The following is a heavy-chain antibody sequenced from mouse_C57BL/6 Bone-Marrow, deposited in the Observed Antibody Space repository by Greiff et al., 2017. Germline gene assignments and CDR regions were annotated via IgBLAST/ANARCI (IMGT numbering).Heavy chain of an antibody. CDR2: IDPENGDT. D-gene: IGHD2-3*01. V-gene: IGHV14-4*01. Sequence: VQLQQSGAELVRPGASVKLSCTASGFNIKDDYMPWVKQRPEQGLEWIGWIDPENGDTEYASKFQGKATITADTSSNTAYLQLSSLTSEDTAVYYCTTGIYDGYYEDSWGQGTTLTVSS. J-gene: IGHJ2*01. CDR1: GFNIKDDY. CDR3: TTGIYDGYYEDS.